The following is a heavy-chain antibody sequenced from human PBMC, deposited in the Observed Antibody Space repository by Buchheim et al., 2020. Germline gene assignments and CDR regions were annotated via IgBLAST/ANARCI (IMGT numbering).Heavy chain of an antibody. CDR2: ISSSSSII. CDR3: ARGAVGGGYTTDY. V-gene: IGHV3-48*04. CDR1: GFTFSSYS. D-gene: IGHD3-22*01. Sequence: EVQLVESGGGLVQPGGSLRLSCAASGFTFSSYSMNWVRQAPGKGLEWVSYISSSSSIIYNADSVKGRFTISRENAWNSLYLQMNSLRAEDTAVYYCARGAVGGGYTTDYWGQGTL. J-gene: IGHJ4*02.